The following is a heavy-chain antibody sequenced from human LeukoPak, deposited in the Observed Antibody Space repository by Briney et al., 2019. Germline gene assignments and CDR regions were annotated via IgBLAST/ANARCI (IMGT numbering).Heavy chain of an antibody. V-gene: IGHV3-7*01. Sequence: GGSLRLSCAASGFTFSSYWMSWFRQAPGKGLEWVANIKQDGSEKYFVDSVKGRFTISRDNAKNSLYLQMNSLRAEDTAVYYCARVRVVGSSGYYGNFDCWGQGSLVTVSS. D-gene: IGHD3-22*01. CDR1: GFTFSSYW. J-gene: IGHJ4*02. CDR3: ARVRVVGSSGYYGNFDC. CDR2: IKQDGSEK.